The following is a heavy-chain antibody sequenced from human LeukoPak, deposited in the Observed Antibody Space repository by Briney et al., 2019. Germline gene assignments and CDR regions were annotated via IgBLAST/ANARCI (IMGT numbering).Heavy chain of an antibody. D-gene: IGHD5-24*01. Sequence: GGSLRLSCAASGFTFSSYGMNWVRQAPGKGLEWVSYISSSGSTIYYADSVKGRFTISRDNAKNSLYLQMNSLRAEDTAVYYCARDNLQTIYYYYGMDVWGQGTTVTVSS. CDR2: ISSSGSTI. CDR3: ARDNLQTIYYYYGMDV. J-gene: IGHJ6*02. CDR1: GFTFSSYG. V-gene: IGHV3-48*03.